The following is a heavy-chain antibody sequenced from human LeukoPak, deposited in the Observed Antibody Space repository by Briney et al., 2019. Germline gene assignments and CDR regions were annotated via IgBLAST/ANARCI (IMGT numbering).Heavy chain of an antibody. J-gene: IGHJ3*02. D-gene: IGHD3-10*01. V-gene: IGHV5-51*01. CDR1: GYIFTSYW. CDR2: IYPGDSDT. Sequence: GESLKISCKGSGYIFTSYWIGWVRQMPGKGLEWMGIIYPGDSDTRYSPSFQGQVTISADKSISTAYLQWSSLKASDTAMYYCASPDMGPHGSGSRNAFDIWGQGTMVTVSS. CDR3: ASPDMGPHGSGSRNAFDI.